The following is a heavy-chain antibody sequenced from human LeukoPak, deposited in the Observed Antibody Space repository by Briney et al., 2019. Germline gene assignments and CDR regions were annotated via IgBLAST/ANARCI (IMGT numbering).Heavy chain of an antibody. CDR1: GGSISSGGYY. V-gene: IGHV4-31*03. CDR2: IYYSGST. J-gene: IGHJ6*02. Sequence: SETLSLTCTVSGGSISSGGYYWSWIRQHPGKGLEWIGYIYYSGSTYYNPSLKSRVTISVGTSNNQFSLRLTSVTAADTAVYYCARDQVYYYGMDVWGQGTTVTVSS. CDR3: ARDQVYYYGMDV.